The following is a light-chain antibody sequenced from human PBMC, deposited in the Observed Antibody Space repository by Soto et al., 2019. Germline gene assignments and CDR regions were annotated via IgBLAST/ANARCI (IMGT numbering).Light chain of an antibody. CDR2: KVS. CDR3: QQYDSYPYT. CDR1: QTISNW. Sequence: DIQMTQSPSTLSASVGDRVTITCRASQTISNWLAGYQQKPGKAPKLLTYKVSTLQSGAPSRFSGGGPGTEFTLTSTSLQPDDFASYYCQQYDSYPYTFGPGTKLDIK. V-gene: IGKV1-5*03. J-gene: IGKJ2*01.